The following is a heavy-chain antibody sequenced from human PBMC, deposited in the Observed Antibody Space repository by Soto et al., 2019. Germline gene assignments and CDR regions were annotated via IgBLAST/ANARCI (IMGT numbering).Heavy chain of an antibody. V-gene: IGHV4-59*01. J-gene: IGHJ4*02. Sequence: SEPLSLTCTVSGGSISSYYWRWIRQPPGKGLEWIGYIYYSGSTTYNPSLKSRVTISVDTSENQFSLKLSSVTAADTAVYYCARDKRVWAYWGQGTLVTVSS. CDR1: GGSISSYY. D-gene: IGHD6-6*01. CDR3: ARDKRVWAY. CDR2: IYYSGST.